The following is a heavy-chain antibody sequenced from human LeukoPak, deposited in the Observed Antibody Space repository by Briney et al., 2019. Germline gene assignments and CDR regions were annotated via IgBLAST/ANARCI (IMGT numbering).Heavy chain of an antibody. V-gene: IGHV3-23*01. D-gene: IGHD2/OR15-2a*01. J-gene: IGHJ4*02. CDR2: ISESGGSK. CDR1: GFTLSTNA. Sequence: GSLRLSCVASGFTLSTNAMSWVRQAPGKGLEWVSTISESGGSKYYADSMKGRFTISRDNSKDTLYLQMNYLRADDTAVYYCATGGSMAHEGIHYWGQGTLVTVSS. CDR3: ATGGSMAHEGIHY.